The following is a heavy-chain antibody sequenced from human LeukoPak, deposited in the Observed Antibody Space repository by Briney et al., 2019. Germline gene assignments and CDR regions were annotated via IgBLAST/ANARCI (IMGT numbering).Heavy chain of an antibody. D-gene: IGHD3-9*01. Sequence: PGGSLRLSCAASGFTFSSYWMSWVRQAPGKWRGWVANIKQDGSEKYYVDSVKGRFTISRDNAKNSLYLQMNSLRAEDTAVYYCARSAGFDWLFYGIFDPWGQGTLVTVSS. CDR1: GFTFSSYW. V-gene: IGHV3-7*01. CDR2: IKQDGSEK. CDR3: ARSAGFDWLFYGIFDP. J-gene: IGHJ5*02.